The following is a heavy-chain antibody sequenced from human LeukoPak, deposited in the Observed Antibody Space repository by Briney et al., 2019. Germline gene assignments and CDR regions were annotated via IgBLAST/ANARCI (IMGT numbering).Heavy chain of an antibody. CDR1: GFTFSSYA. Sequence: GGSLRLSCAASGFTFSSYAMHWVRQAPGKGLEWVAVISYDGSNKYYADSVKGRFTISRDNSKNTLYLQMNSLKTEDTAVYYCTTDPEGATTDFDYWGQGTLVTVSS. V-gene: IGHV3-30-3*01. CDR3: TTDPEGATTDFDY. J-gene: IGHJ4*02. CDR2: ISYDGSNK. D-gene: IGHD1-26*01.